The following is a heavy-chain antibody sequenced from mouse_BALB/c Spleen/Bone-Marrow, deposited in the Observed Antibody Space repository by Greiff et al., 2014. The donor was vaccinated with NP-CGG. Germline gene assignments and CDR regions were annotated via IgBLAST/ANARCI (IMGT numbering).Heavy chain of an antibody. V-gene: IGHV14-3*02. CDR3: AVYDYEGFAY. CDR1: DFNIKDTY. J-gene: IGHJ3*01. CDR2: IDPANGNT. D-gene: IGHD2-4*01. Sequence: EVQLQQSGAELVKPGASVKLSCTASDFNIKDTYMHWVKQRPEQGLEWIGRIDPANGNTKYDPKFQGKATITADTSSNTAYLQLSSLTSEDTAVYYCAVYDYEGFAYWGQGTLVTVSA.